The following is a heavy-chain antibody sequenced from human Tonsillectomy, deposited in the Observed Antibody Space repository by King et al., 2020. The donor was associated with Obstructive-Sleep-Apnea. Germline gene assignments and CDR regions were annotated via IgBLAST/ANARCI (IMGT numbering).Heavy chain of an antibody. CDR3: AGDRGDDSLTDHHSDDLEL. Sequence: DVQLVESGGGLVQPGGSLRLSCAASGFTFSSYWMSWVRQTPGKGLEWVANIKKDGSEKYYVDSVRGRFTISRDNAKNSLYLQMNSLRTEDTAVYYCAGDRGDDSLTDHHSDDLELWGQETMVTVSS. CDR1: GFTFSSYW. J-gene: IGHJ3*01. V-gene: IGHV3-7*03. CDR2: IKKDGSEK. D-gene: IGHD3-9*01.